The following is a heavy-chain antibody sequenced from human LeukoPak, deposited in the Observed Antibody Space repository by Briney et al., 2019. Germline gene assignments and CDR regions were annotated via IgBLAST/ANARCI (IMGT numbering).Heavy chain of an antibody. D-gene: IGHD2-15*01. Sequence: ASVKVSCKASGYTFTSYYMHWVRQAPGQGLEWMGIINPSGGSTSYAQKFQGRVTMTRDTSISTAYMEVSSLRNDDTAVYYCARGLAARDIDYWGQGTLVTVSS. CDR2: INPSGGST. V-gene: IGHV1-46*01. CDR3: ARGLAARDIDY. CDR1: GYTFTSYY. J-gene: IGHJ4*02.